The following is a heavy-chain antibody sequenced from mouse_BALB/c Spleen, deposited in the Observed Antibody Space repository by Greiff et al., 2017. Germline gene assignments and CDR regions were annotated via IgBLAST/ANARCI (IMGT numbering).Heavy chain of an antibody. D-gene: IGHD1-1*01. CDR3: ARGGYYGSSFWYFDV. J-gene: IGHJ1*01. CDR1: GYTFSSYW. CDR2: ILPGSGST. V-gene: IGHV1-9*01. Sequence: QVQLQQSGAELMKPGASVKISCKATGYTFSSYWIEWVKQRPGHGLEWIGEILPGSGSTNYNEKFKGKATFTADTSSNTAYMQLSSLTSEDSAVYYCARGGYYGSSFWYFDVWGAGTTVTVSS.